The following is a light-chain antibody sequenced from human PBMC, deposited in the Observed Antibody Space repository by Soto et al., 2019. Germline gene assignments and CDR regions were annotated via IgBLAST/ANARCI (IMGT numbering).Light chain of an antibody. CDR2: GAS. V-gene: IGKV3-20*01. CDR3: QQYGSSSLT. CDR1: QSVGSSF. J-gene: IGKJ3*01. Sequence: EIVLTKSPGTLSLSPGEIATLSCRASQSVGSSFLAWYQQKPGQAPRLLIYGASSRAAGIPDRFGGSGSGTDFTLTISRLEPEDFAMYFCQQYGSSSLTFGPGTKVDI.